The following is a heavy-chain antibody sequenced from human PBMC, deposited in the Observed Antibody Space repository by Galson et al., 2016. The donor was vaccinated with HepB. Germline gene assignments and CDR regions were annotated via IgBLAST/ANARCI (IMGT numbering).Heavy chain of an antibody. CDR1: RYLFTAYY. CDR3: TRDDGSGNYEWFDP. J-gene: IGHJ5*02. CDR2: IDPKTGAT. Sequence: SVKVSCKASRYLFTAYYIHWVRQAPGQGLEWMGWIDPKTGATSSRQKFQGRVTLTRNTSIDTAYLDLSTLRPDDTAVYYCTRDDGSGNYEWFDPWGQGTLVTVSS. D-gene: IGHD3-10*01. V-gene: IGHV1-2*02.